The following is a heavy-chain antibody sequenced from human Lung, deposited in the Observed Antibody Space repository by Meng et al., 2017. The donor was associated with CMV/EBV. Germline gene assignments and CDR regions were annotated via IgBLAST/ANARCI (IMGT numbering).Heavy chain of an antibody. D-gene: IGHD2-2*01. Sequence: SETLSLXXAVYGGSFSGYYWSWIRQPPGKGLEWIGEINHSGSTNYNPSLKSRVTISVDTSKNQFSLKPSSVTAADTAVYYCARARVVPAYYYGMDVWGQGTXVTVSS. CDR2: INHSGST. V-gene: IGHV4-34*01. CDR3: ARARVVPAYYYGMDV. J-gene: IGHJ6*02. CDR1: GGSFSGYY.